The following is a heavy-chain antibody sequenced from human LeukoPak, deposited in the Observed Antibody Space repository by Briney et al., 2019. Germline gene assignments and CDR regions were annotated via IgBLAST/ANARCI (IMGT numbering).Heavy chain of an antibody. CDR2: IYSGGST. Sequence: AGGSLRLSCAASGFTVSSNYMSWVRQVPGKGLEWVSVIYSGGSTYYADSVKGRFTISRDNSKNTLYLQMNSLRAEDTAVYYCAREGQDSSGYKHFDYWGQGTLVTVSS. CDR1: GFTVSSNY. V-gene: IGHV3-53*01. D-gene: IGHD3-22*01. CDR3: AREGQDSSGYKHFDY. J-gene: IGHJ4*02.